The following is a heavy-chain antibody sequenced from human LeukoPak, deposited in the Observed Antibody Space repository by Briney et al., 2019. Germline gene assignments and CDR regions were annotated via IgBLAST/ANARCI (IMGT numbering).Heavy chain of an antibody. D-gene: IGHD6-25*01. CDR3: ARGQRTFDY. CDR2: ISGGSNYI. Sequence: GESLKISCAASGFTFSTYTVNWVRQAPGKGLEWVSSISGGSNYIYYADSVKGRCTISRDNAKNSLYLQMNSLRAEDTAVYYCARGQRTFDYWGQGTLVTVSS. CDR1: GFTFSTYT. J-gene: IGHJ4*02. V-gene: IGHV3-21*01.